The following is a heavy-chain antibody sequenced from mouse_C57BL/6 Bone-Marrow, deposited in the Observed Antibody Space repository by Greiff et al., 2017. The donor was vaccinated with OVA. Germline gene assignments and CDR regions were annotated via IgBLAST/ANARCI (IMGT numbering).Heavy chain of an antibody. V-gene: IGHV10-1*01. CDR2: IRSKSNNYAT. Sequence: EVKLVESGGGLVQPKGSLKLSCAASGFSFNTYAMNWVRQAPGKGLEWVARIRSKSNNYATYYADSVKDRFTISRDDSESMLYLQMNNLKTEDTAMYYCVRHNGYYGSSPYAMDYWGQGTSVTVSS. D-gene: IGHD1-1*01. J-gene: IGHJ4*01. CDR1: GFSFNTYA. CDR3: VRHNGYYGSSPYAMDY.